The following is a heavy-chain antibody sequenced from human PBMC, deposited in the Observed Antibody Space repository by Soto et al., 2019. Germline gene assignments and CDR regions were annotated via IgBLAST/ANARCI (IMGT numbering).Heavy chain of an antibody. Sequence: GGSLRLSCAASGFAFSSYAMSWVRQAPGKGLECVSAISGSGGSTYYADSVKGRFTISRDNSKNTLYLQMNSLRAEDTAVYYCAKRYDFWSGYEVYFDYWGQGTLVTVSS. V-gene: IGHV3-23*01. CDR1: GFAFSSYA. D-gene: IGHD3-3*01. CDR3: AKRYDFWSGYEVYFDY. J-gene: IGHJ4*02. CDR2: ISGSGGST.